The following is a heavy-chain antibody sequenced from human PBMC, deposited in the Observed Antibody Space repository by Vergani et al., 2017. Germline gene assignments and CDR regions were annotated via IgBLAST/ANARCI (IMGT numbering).Heavy chain of an antibody. V-gene: IGHV1-2*02. J-gene: IGHJ4*02. CDR3: ARVPGYSSSWSYNE. D-gene: IGHD6-13*01. Sequence: VQLVESGGGLVQPGRSLRLSCAASGFTFDDYAMHWVRQAPGQGLEWMGWINPNSGGTNYAQKFQGRVTMTRDTSISTAYMELSRLRSDDTAVYYCARVPGYSSSWSYNEWGQGTLVTVSS. CDR2: INPNSGGT. CDR1: GFTFDDYA.